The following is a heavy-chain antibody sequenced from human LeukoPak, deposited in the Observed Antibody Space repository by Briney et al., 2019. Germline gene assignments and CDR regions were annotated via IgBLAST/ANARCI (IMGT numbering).Heavy chain of an antibody. CDR3: ARRRLFRYYYYGMDV. D-gene: IGHD3-22*01. Sequence: PSETMSLTCTVSGDSISSSRYYWGWIRQPPGKGLEWIGGIYYSGSTYYNPSLKSRVTISVDTSKNQFSLKLSSVTAADTAVYYCARRRLFRYYYYGMDVWGQGTTVTVSS. CDR1: GDSISSSRYY. J-gene: IGHJ6*02. CDR2: IYYSGST. V-gene: IGHV4-39*01.